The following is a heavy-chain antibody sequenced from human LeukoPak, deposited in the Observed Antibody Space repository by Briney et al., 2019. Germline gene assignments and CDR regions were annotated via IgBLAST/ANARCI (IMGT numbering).Heavy chain of an antibody. CDR2: IYYTGNT. CDR1: GVSISSSYSY. D-gene: IGHD3-10*01. J-gene: IGHJ6*03. Sequence: SETLSLTCTVSGVSISSSYSYWGWIRQPPGMGLEWIGSIYYTGNTYYNASLKSQVSISIDTSKNQFSLKLSSVTAADTAVYYCARLGITMVRGVIRSNMDVWGKGTTVTISS. V-gene: IGHV4-39*01. CDR3: ARLGITMVRGVIRSNMDV.